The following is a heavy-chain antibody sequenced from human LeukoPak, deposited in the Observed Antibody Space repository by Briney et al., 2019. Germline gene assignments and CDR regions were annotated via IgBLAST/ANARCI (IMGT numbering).Heavy chain of an antibody. CDR2: ITDYSGNT. CDR3: ARDDSIAAAGTWFDY. V-gene: IGHV1-18*01. J-gene: IGHJ4*02. Sequence: GASVKVSCKASGYTFTSYGISWVRQAPGQGLEWTGWITDYSGNTNYAQKFQGRVTMTTDTSTSTAYMELRSLRSDDTAVYYCARDDSIAAAGTWFDYWGQGTLVTVSS. CDR1: GYTFTSYG. D-gene: IGHD6-13*01.